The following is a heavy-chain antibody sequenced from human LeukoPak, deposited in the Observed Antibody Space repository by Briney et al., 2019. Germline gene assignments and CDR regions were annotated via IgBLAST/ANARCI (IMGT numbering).Heavy chain of an antibody. Sequence: ETLSLTCAVYGGSFSGYYWSWIRQPPGKGLEWVASINPDGNKKYSADSVKGRFTISRDNAENSLYLQMNSLRVEDTAFYYCARDLAYSRLDYWGQGMLVTVSS. CDR1: GGSFSGYY. V-gene: IGHV3-7*01. CDR2: INPDGNKK. J-gene: IGHJ4*02. CDR3: ARDLAYSRLDY. D-gene: IGHD5-18*01.